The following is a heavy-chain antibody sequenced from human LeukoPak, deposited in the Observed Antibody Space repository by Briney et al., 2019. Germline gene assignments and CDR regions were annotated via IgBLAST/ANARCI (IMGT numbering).Heavy chain of an antibody. CDR1: GFTFSNAW. CDR2: IKSKTDGGTT. V-gene: IGHV3-15*01. CDR3: TTDLRWLQSPLDY. J-gene: IGHJ4*02. Sequence: GGSLRLSCAASGFTFSNAWMSWVRQAPGKWLEWVGRIKSKTDGGTTAYDAPVKGKFTISRDDSKNTLYLQMNSLKTDDTAVYYCTTDLRWLQSPLDYWGQGTLVTVSS. D-gene: IGHD5-24*01.